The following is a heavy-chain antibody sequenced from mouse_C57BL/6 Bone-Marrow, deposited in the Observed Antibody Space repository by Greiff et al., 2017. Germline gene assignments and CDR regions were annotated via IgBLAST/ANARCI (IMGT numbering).Heavy chain of an antibody. Sequence: EVNVVESGGGLVKPGGSRKLSCAASGFTFSDYGMQWVRQAPEKGLEWVAYISSGSSTIYYADTVKGRFTISRDNAKNTLFLQMTSLRSEDTAMYYCARYDYYAMDYWGQGTSVTVSS. CDR3: ARYDYYAMDY. CDR2: ISSGSSTI. V-gene: IGHV5-17*01. CDR1: GFTFSDYG. J-gene: IGHJ4*01.